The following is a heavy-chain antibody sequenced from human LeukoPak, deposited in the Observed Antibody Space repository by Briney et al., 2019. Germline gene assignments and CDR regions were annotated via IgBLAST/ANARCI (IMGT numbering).Heavy chain of an antibody. CDR1: GFIFSTYG. J-gene: IGHJ4*02. D-gene: IGHD3-22*01. V-gene: IGHV3-33*01. CDR2: IWFDGRNK. Sequence: GRSLRLSCAASGFIFSTYGMHWVRQAPGKGLERVAIIWFDGRNKYYADSVKGRFTISRDTSKSTLYLQMSSLRAEDTAVYYCARASYYDSSGHYRSYYFDYWGQGTLVTVSS. CDR3: ARASYYDSSGHYRSYYFDY.